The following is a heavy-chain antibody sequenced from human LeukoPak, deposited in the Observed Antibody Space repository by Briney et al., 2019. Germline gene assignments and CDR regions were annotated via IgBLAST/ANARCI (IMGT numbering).Heavy chain of an antibody. CDR2: IYTSGST. CDR1: GGSISSYY. CDR3: ARGYIQLWLGGDYFDY. V-gene: IGHV4-4*07. Sequence: PSETLSLTCTVPGGSISSYYWSWIRQPAGKGLEWIGRIYTSGSTNYNPSLKSRVTMSVDTSKNQFSLKLSSVTAADTAVYYCARGYIQLWLGGDYFDYWGQGTLVTVSS. J-gene: IGHJ4*02. D-gene: IGHD5-18*01.